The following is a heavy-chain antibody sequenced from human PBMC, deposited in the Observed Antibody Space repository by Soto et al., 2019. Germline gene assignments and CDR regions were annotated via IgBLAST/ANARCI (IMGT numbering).Heavy chain of an antibody. CDR3: ARDLRAMYYDILTGYYIRTYYCDG. J-gene: IGHJ4*02. Sequence: GGSLRLSCAASGFTFSSYEMNWVRQAPGKGLEWVSYISSSGSTIYYADSVKGRFTISRDNAKNSLYLQMNSLRAEDTAVYYCARDLRAMYYDILTGYYIRTYYCDGWGQGTPVTVSS. CDR2: ISSSGSTI. CDR1: GFTFSSYE. D-gene: IGHD3-9*01. V-gene: IGHV3-48*03.